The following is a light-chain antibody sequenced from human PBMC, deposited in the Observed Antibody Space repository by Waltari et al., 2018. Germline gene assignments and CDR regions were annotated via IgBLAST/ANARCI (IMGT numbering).Light chain of an antibody. CDR3: QQRYNWIFT. J-gene: IGKJ3*01. Sequence: VLTQSPATLSLSPGERATLCCRASEDIGGSLAWYQQRPGQAPRLLIYEASNRATGIPARFSGSGSGTDFTLTISSLESEDFAVYYCQQRYNWIFTFGPGTQVDI. V-gene: IGKV3-11*01. CDR2: EAS. CDR1: EDIGGS.